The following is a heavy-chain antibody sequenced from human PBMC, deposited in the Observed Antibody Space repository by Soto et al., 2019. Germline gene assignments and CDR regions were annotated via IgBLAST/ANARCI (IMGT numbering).Heavy chain of an antibody. D-gene: IGHD2-2*01. CDR2: ISAYNGNT. CDR3: ARERAIVVVPAATYYYYYGMDV. V-gene: IGHV1-18*01. Sequence: ASVKVSCEASGYTFPGYGISWVRQAPGQGLEWMGWISAYNGNTNYAQKLQGRVTITRDTSASTAYMELSSLRSEDTAVYYCARERAIVVVPAATYYYYYGMDVWG. CDR1: GYTFPGYG. J-gene: IGHJ6*02.